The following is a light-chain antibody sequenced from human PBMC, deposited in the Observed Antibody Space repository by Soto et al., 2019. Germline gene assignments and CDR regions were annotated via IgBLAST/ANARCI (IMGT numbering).Light chain of an antibody. J-gene: IGKJ5*01. CDR2: AAS. CDR1: QTITNY. V-gene: IGKV1-39*01. CDR3: QQSYSTPPS. Sequence: IQMTQSPSSLSASVGDRVTITCRASQTITNYFNWYQQRPGKAPNLLIYAASSLQSGVPSRFSGSGSGTDFTLTISSLQPEDFATYYCQQSYSTPPSFGQGTRLEIK.